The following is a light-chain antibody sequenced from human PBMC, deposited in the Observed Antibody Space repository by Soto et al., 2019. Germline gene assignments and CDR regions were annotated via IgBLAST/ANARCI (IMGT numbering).Light chain of an antibody. V-gene: IGKV1-6*01. CDR1: QGIRNE. CDR3: LQDYTYPWT. CDR2: AAS. Sequence: IQMTQSPATLSAAIGGRVTSTCRANQGIRNELGWYQQKPGKAPKLLIYAASTLQSEVPSRFSGSGSGTDFALTISSLQPEDFATYYCLQDYTYPWTFGQGTKVDIK. J-gene: IGKJ1*01.